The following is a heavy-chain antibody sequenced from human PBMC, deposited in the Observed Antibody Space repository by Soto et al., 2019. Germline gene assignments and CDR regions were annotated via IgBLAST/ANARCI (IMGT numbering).Heavy chain of an antibody. CDR2: ISRSGRGSA. V-gene: IGHV3-23*01. Sequence: GGSLRLSCAASGFTFNSYVMTWVRQAPGEGLEWVSSISRSGRGSAYYADSVKGRFTISRDNSKNTLYLQMNSLRAEDTAVYYCANSLFDYWGQGTLVTVSS. CDR3: ANSLFDY. J-gene: IGHJ4*02. CDR1: GFTFNSYV.